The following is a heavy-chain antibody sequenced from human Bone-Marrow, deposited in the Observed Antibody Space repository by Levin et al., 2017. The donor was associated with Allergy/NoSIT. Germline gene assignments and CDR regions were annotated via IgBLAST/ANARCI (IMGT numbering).Heavy chain of an antibody. D-gene: IGHD3-16*02. V-gene: IGHV3-7*04. CDR3: AMDYH. CDR2: IKGDGSEV. J-gene: IGHJ4*02. CDR1: GFTFSHYW. Sequence: GESLKISCAASGFTFSHYWVAWVRQAPERGLEWVANIKGDGSEVSYVDSVKGRFTISRDNANNSLHLQMDSLRGEDTAVYYCAMDYHWGQGTLVTVSS.